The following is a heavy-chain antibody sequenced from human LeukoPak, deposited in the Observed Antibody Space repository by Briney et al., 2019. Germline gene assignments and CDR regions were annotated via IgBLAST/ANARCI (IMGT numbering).Heavy chain of an antibody. CDR2: INHSGST. CDR1: GGSFSGYY. J-gene: IGHJ5*02. Sequence: PSETLSLTCAVYGGSFSGYYWSWIRQPPGKGLEWIGEINHSGSTNYNPSLKSRVTISVDTSKNQFSLKLGSVTAADTAVYYCARLGGWFDPWGQGTLVTVSS. CDR3: ARLGGWFDP. V-gene: IGHV4-34*01. D-gene: IGHD3-16*01.